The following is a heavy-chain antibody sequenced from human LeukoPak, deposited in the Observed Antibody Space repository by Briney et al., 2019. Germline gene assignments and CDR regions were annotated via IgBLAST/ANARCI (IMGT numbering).Heavy chain of an antibody. CDR1: GGSISSSSYY. CDR3: ARQGEYNYDRLDY. D-gene: IGHD5-18*01. J-gene: IGHJ4*02. Sequence: PSETLSLTCTVSGGSISSSSYYWGWIRQPPGTGLEWIASIYYSGSTYYNPSLKNRVTISVDTSKNQFSLDLSSVTAADTAVYYCARQGEYNYDRLDYWGQGTLVTVSS. V-gene: IGHV4-39*01. CDR2: IYYSGST.